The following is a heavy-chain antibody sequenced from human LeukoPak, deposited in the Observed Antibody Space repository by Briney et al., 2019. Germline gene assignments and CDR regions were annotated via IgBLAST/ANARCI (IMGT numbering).Heavy chain of an antibody. V-gene: IGHV3-48*03. CDR3: ARGLRGYTYGLDY. D-gene: IGHD5-18*01. CDR2: ISGSDSII. CDR1: GFNFNIYE. Sequence: PGGSLRLSCAASGFNFNIYEMNWVRQAPGRGLEWVSYISGSDSIIYYADSVKGRFTISRDSAKDLLYLQMNSLRVEDTAVYYCARGLRGYTYGLDYWGQGTLVAVSS. J-gene: IGHJ4*02.